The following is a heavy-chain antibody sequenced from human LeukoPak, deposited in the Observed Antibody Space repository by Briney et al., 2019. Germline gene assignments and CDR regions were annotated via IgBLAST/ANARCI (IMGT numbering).Heavy chain of an antibody. CDR2: ISYDGSNK. CDR1: GFTFSSYG. CDR3: AKGWSEVDY. J-gene: IGHJ4*02. Sequence: SGGSLRLSCAASGFTFSSYGMHWVRQAPGKGLEWVAVISYDGSNKYYADSVKGRFTISRDNSKNTLYLQMNSLRAEDTAVYYCAKGWSEVDYWGQGTLVTVSS. V-gene: IGHV3-30*18. D-gene: IGHD2-8*01.